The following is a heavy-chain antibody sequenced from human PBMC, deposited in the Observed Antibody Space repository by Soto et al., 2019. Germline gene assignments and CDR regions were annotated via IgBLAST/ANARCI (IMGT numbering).Heavy chain of an antibody. J-gene: IGHJ3*02. CDR2: TYYRSKWYN. D-gene: IGHD3-10*01. CDR3: AREALWFGELLDAFDI. V-gene: IGHV6-1*01. Sequence: PSQTLSLTCAISGDSVSSNSAAWDWIRQSPSRGLEWLGRTYYRSKWYNDYAVSVKSRITIHPDTSKNQFSLQLTSVTPEDTAVYYCAREALWFGELLDAFDIWGQGTMVTVSS. CDR1: GDSVSSNSAA.